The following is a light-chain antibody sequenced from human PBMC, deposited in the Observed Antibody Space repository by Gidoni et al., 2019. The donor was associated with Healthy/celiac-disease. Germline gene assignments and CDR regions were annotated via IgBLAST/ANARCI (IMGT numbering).Light chain of an antibody. V-gene: IGKV1-39*01. J-gene: IGKJ3*01. CDR3: QQSYSTSLFT. CDR1: QSISSY. Sequence: DIQMTQSPSSLSASVGDRVTITCRASQSISSYLNWYQQKPGKAPKLLIYAASSLQSGVPARFSGSGSGTDFTFTISSLQPEDFATYYCQQSYSTSLFTFXPXTKVDIK. CDR2: AAS.